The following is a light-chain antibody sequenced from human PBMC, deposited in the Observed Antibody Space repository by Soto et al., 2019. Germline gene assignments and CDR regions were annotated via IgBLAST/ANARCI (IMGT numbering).Light chain of an antibody. Sequence: EIVLTQSPATLSLSPGERATLSCRASQSISSSLAWYQQKPGQAPRLLIYDASNRATGIPARFSGSGSGTVFTLTISSLEPEDFAVYYCQQRSNWPRYTFGQGTKLEIK. CDR2: DAS. CDR3: QQRSNWPRYT. CDR1: QSISSS. V-gene: IGKV3-11*01. J-gene: IGKJ2*01.